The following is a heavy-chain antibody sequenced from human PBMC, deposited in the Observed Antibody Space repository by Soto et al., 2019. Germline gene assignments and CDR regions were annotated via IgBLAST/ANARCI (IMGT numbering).Heavy chain of an antibody. CDR3: ARQVTTYYGMDV. D-gene: IGHD4-17*01. J-gene: IGHJ6*02. CDR1: GCPFTSYW. Sequence: GESLKISCKGSGCPFTSYWISWVRQTPGKGLEWMGRINPSDSYTHYGPSFQGHVTVSVDKSIDTVYLQWSGLKAPDTAMFYCARQVTTYYGMDVWGQGTTVTVSS. V-gene: IGHV5-10-1*01. CDR2: INPSDSYT.